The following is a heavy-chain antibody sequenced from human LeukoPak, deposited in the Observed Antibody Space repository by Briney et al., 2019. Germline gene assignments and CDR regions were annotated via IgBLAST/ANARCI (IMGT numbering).Heavy chain of an antibody. V-gene: IGHV4-59*01. CDR2: IYYSGST. CDR1: GGSISSYY. CDR3: ARGSRTVPFDY. Sequence: PSETLSLTRTVSGGSISSYYWSWIRQPPGKGLEWIGYIYYSGSTNYNPSLKSRVTISVDTSKNQFSLKLSSVTAADTAVYYCARGSRTVPFDYWGQGTLVTVSS. J-gene: IGHJ4*02. D-gene: IGHD4-17*01.